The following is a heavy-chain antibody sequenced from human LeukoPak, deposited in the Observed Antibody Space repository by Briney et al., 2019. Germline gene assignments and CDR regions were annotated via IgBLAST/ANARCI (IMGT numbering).Heavy chain of an antibody. J-gene: IGHJ5*02. CDR2: INHSGST. CDR1: GGSISSSSYY. V-gene: IGHV4-39*07. D-gene: IGHD1-26*01. CDR3: ASGSANWFDP. Sequence: SETLSLTCTVSGGSISSSSYYWSWIRQPPGKGLEWIGEINHSGSTNYNPSLKSRVTISVDTSKNQFSLKLSSVTAADTAVYYCASGSANWFDPWGQGTLVTVSS.